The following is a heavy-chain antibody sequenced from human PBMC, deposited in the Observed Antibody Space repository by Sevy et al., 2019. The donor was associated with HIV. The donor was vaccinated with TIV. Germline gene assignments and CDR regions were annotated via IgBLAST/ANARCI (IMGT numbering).Heavy chain of an antibody. V-gene: IGHV3-23*05. CDR3: ARGWGNCDY. CDR2: ITTSGSST. CDR1: GFTFSTYA. Sequence: GGSLRLSCAASGFTFSTYAMAWVRQAPGKGLEWVSSITTSGSSTYYADSVKGRFTIPRDNSKNTLYLQMNSLRAEDTAVYSCARGWGNCDYWGQGTLVTVSS. J-gene: IGHJ4*02. D-gene: IGHD3-16*01.